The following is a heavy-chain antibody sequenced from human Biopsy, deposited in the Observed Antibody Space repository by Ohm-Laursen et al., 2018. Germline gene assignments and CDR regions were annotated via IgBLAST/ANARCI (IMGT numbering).Heavy chain of an antibody. CDR2: ISGGGTI. Sequence: GSLRLSCTAPGFSFSDYHMRWIRQAPGRGLEWVSYISGGGTIYYGDSMKGRVTISRDNAKNSLYLQMHSLRAEDTAVYYCTRLAYYYYYGMDVWGQGTTVTVSS. V-gene: IGHV3-11*04. J-gene: IGHJ6*02. D-gene: IGHD2-21*01. CDR3: TRLAYYYYYGMDV. CDR1: GFSFSDYH.